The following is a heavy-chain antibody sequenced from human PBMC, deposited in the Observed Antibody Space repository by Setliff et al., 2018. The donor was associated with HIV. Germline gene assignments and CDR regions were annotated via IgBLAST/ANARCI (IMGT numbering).Heavy chain of an antibody. CDR3: ARRLGATVFYYFDY. CDR2: VSYSGST. D-gene: IGHD3-16*01. Sequence: SETLSLTCTVSGGSISSHFWSWIRQPPGKVLEWIGTVSYSGSTNYNPSLKSRVTISVDTSENQFSLKLSSVTAADTAVYYCARRLGATVFYYFDYWGQGTLVTVSS. CDR1: GGSISSHF. V-gene: IGHV4-59*11. J-gene: IGHJ4*02.